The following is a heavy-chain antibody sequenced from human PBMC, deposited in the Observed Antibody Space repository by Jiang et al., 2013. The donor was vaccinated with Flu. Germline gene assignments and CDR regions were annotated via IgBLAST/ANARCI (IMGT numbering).Heavy chain of an antibody. D-gene: IGHD3-3*01. CDR2: IYYSGTT. CDR1: GVSISSGSYY. Sequence: GPGLVKPSQTLSLTCTVSGVSISSGSYYWGWIRQHPGKGLEWIGYIYYSGTTYSNPSLQSRVSISVDTSKSQLFLRLTSVTAADTAMYYCARIFAYDYPDHWGQGTLVTVSA. V-gene: IGHV4-31*03. J-gene: IGHJ4*02. CDR3: ARIFAYDYPDH.